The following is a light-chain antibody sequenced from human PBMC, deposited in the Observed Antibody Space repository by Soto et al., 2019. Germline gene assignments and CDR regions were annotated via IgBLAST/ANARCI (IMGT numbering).Light chain of an antibody. CDR2: ANG. V-gene: IGLV1-40*01. CDR3: QSYDRSLSLYV. Sequence: QSVLTQPPSVSGAPGQSVTISCTGSSSNIGAGYDVHWYQQLPGTAPKLLIYANGNRPSGVPDRFSGYKSGTSASLAITGLQDEDEADYYCQSYDRSLSLYVLGTGNKVTV. CDR1: SSNIGAGYD. J-gene: IGLJ1*01.